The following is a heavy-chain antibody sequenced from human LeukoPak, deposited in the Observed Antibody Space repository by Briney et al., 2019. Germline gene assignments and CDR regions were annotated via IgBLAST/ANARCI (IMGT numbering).Heavy chain of an antibody. Sequence: PGGSLKLSCAASGFTFSGSAMHWVRQASGKGLEWVGRIRSKANSYATAYAASVKGRFTIARDDSKNTAYLQMNSLKTEDTAVYYCTSFPPPQHCSSTSCYVGDAFDIWGQGTMVTVSS. V-gene: IGHV3-73*01. J-gene: IGHJ3*02. D-gene: IGHD2-2*01. CDR1: GFTFSGSA. CDR3: TSFPPPQHCSSTSCYVGDAFDI. CDR2: IRSKANSYAT.